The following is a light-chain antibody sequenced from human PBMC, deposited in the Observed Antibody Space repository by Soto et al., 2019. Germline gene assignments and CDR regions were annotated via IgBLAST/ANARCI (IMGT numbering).Light chain of an antibody. V-gene: IGKV3-20*01. CDR1: QSVSSNY. CDR3: HPRA. Sequence: ESVLTPPPGTLSLSPGERATLSCRASQSVSSNYLAWYQQKPGQAPRLLIYGASTRASGIPDRFSGSGSGTDFTLTISRLEPEDFATYFCHPRAFGQGTRLEIK. J-gene: IGKJ5*01. CDR2: GAS.